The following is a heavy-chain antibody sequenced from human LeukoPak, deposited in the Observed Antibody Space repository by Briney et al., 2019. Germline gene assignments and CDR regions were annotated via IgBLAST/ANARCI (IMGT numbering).Heavy chain of an antibody. Sequence: GGSLRLSCAASGFTFSSYWMSWGRQAPGKGLEWVANIEQDGSEKYYVDSVKGRFTISRDNAKNSLYLQMNSLRAEDTAVYYCARGGDDYGDPTGGYYFDYWGQGTLVTVSS. J-gene: IGHJ4*02. V-gene: IGHV3-7*03. CDR1: GFTFSSYW. CDR3: ARGGDDYGDPTGGYYFDY. CDR2: IEQDGSEK. D-gene: IGHD4-17*01.